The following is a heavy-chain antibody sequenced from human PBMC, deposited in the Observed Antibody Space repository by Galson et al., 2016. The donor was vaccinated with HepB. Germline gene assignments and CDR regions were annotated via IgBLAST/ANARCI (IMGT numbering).Heavy chain of an antibody. J-gene: IGHJ4*02. Sequence: SPRLSCAASGFTFSSYAMNWVRQAPGKGLEWVSSISGSGGTTYYADSVKGRFTISRDNSKNTLYLQMNSLRAEDTAVYYCAKTSGALLTGFYLDFDYWGQGTLVTVSS. CDR3: AKTSGALLTGFYLDFDY. V-gene: IGHV3-23*01. CDR1: GFTFSSYA. D-gene: IGHD3-9*01. CDR2: ISGSGGTT.